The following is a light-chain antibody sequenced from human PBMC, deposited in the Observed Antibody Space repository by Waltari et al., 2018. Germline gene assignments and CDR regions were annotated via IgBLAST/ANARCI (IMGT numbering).Light chain of an antibody. CDR3: QQYDNLPSYT. V-gene: IGKV1-33*01. Sequence: DIQLTQSPSSLSASVGDRVTITCQASQDISNYLNWYQQKPGKAPKLLIYDASNLETGVPSRFSGSGSGTYFTFTISSLQPEDIATYYCQQYDNLPSYTFGQGTKLQMK. CDR1: QDISNY. J-gene: IGKJ2*01. CDR2: DAS.